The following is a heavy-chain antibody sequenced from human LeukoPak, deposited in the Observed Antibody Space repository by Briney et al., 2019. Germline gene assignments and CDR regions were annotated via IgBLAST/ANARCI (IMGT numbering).Heavy chain of an antibody. CDR2: IYYSGST. D-gene: IGHD5/OR15-5a*01. J-gene: IGHJ4*02. CDR1: GGSFSGYY. CDR3: ARGILYEGIDY. Sequence: PSETLSLTCAVYGGSFSGYYWSWIRQPPGKGLEWIGYIYYSGSTNYNPSLKSRVTISVDTSKNQFSLKLSSVTAADTAVYYCARGILYEGIDYWGQGTLVTVSS. V-gene: IGHV4-59*01.